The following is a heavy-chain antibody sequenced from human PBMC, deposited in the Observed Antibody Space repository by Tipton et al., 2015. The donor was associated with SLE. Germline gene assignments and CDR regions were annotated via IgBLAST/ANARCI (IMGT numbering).Heavy chain of an antibody. CDR2: IYYSGST. D-gene: IGHD6-25*01. J-gene: IGHJ5*02. CDR1: GGSISSHY. Sequence: TLSLTCAVYGGSISSHYWSWIRQPPGKGLEWIGYIYYSGSTNYNPSLKSRVTISVDTSKNQFSLKLSSVTAADTAMYYCAGQRGWSWFDPWGQGTLVTVSS. CDR3: AGQRGWSWFDP. V-gene: IGHV4-59*11.